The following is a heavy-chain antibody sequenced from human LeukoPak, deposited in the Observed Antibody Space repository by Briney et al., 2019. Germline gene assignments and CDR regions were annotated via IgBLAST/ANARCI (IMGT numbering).Heavy chain of an antibody. D-gene: IGHD6-13*01. CDR3: AREAPYSSSSNDY. Sequence: PGGSLRLSCAASGFTFSSYAMHWVRQAPGKGLEWVAVISYDGSNKYYADSVKGRSTISRDNSKNTLYLQMNSLRAEDTAVYYCAREAPYSSSSNDYWGQGTLVTVSS. CDR1: GFTFSSYA. CDR2: ISYDGSNK. V-gene: IGHV3-30-3*01. J-gene: IGHJ4*02.